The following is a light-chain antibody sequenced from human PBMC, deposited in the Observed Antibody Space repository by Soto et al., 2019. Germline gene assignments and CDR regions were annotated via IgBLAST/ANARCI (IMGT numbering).Light chain of an antibody. CDR1: QSVKSH. CDR3: QQRGNWPVT. V-gene: IGKV3-11*01. J-gene: IGKJ4*01. Sequence: EIVLTQSPATLSLSPGEKATLSCRASQSVKSHVAWYQLKPGQSPRLLIFDTTNRATGTPNRFSGSGSGTDFTLTISRLEPEDFAVYYCQQRGNWPVTFGGGTKVEI. CDR2: DTT.